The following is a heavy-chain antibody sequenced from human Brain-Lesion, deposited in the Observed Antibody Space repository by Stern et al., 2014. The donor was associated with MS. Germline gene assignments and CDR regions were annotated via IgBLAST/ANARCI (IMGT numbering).Heavy chain of an antibody. CDR2: INPKSGGT. Sequence: VQLVESGAEVKKPGASVKVSCKASGYTFTGYYMHWVRQAPGQGLEWMGWINPKSGGTNYAQKFQGWVTMTRDTSLNTAYMELSRLRSDDTAVYYCATYYYDSTGYNDFWGQGTLVTVSS. J-gene: IGHJ4*02. D-gene: IGHD3-22*01. V-gene: IGHV1-2*04. CDR3: ATYYYDSTGYNDF. CDR1: GYTFTGYY.